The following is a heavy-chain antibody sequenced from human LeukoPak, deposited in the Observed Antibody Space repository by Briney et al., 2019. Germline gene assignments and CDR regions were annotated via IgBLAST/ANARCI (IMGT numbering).Heavy chain of an antibody. Sequence: PGGSLRLSCAASGFTFSSYAMSWVRQAPGKGLEWVSAISGSGGSTYYADSVKGRFAISRDNSKNTLYLQMNSLRAEDTAVYYCAKAGDCSSTSCHLLYYYYMDVWGKGTTVTVSS. CDR1: GFTFSSYA. V-gene: IGHV3-23*01. J-gene: IGHJ6*03. CDR2: ISGSGGST. D-gene: IGHD2-2*01. CDR3: AKAGDCSSTSCHLLYYYYMDV.